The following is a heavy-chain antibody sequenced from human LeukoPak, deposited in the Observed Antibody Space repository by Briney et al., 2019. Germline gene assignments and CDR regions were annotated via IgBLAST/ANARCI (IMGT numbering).Heavy chain of an antibody. Sequence: GGSLRLSCAASGFTFSNYAMSWVRQAPGKGLEWVSAISGSGVTTYYADSVKGRFTISRDNSKNTLYLQMNSLRVEDTAVYYCAKDRIVGATTSYDYFDYWGQGTLVTVSS. J-gene: IGHJ4*02. CDR2: ISGSGVTT. CDR1: GFTFSNYA. V-gene: IGHV3-23*01. CDR3: AKDRIVGATTSYDYFDY. D-gene: IGHD1-26*01.